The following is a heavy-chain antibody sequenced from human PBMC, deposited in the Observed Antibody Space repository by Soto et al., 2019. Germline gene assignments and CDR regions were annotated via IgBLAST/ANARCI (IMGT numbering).Heavy chain of an antibody. CDR3: AKDQPLYCVGPTCHSGQDEAFDS. D-gene: IGHD2-21*01. Sequence: ELQLLESGGALVQPGGSLRLSCIAYGIPSADVAMTWVRQRPGKGLEWVSTISGDGGRTNYADSVKGRFTVSRDNLKNTLYLQMGSRRDDDTAVYYCAKDQPLYCVGPTCHSGQDEAFDSWGQGTMVTVSP. CDR1: GIPSADVA. CDR2: ISGDGGRT. J-gene: IGHJ3*02. V-gene: IGHV3-23*01.